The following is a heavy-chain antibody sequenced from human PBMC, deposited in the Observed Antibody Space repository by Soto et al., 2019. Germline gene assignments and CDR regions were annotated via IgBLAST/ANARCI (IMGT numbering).Heavy chain of an antibody. CDR2: IYSGGST. Sequence: PGGSLRLSCAASGFTVSSNYMSWVRQAPGKGLEWVSVIYSGGSTYYADSVKGRFTISRHNSKNTLYLQMNSLRAEDTAVYYCARVRGNRYYYYMAVWGKGTTVTVSS. J-gene: IGHJ6*03. CDR3: ARVRGNRYYYYMAV. CDR1: GFTVSSNY. D-gene: IGHD3-10*01. V-gene: IGHV3-53*04.